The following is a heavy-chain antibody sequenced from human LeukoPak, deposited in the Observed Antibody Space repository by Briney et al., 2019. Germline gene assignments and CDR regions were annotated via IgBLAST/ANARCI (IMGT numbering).Heavy chain of an antibody. D-gene: IGHD1-26*01. CDR2: VYNGGST. CDR1: GGSVSSGSYY. CDR3: ARERSGSYYRWYFDL. V-gene: IGHV4-61*01. Sequence: SETLSLTCTVSGGSVSSGSYYWSWIRQPPGKRLEWIGFVYNGGSTNYNPSLKSRVTMSVDTSKNQFSLKMSYVTAADTAMYYCARERSGSYYRWYFDLWGRGTLVTVSS. J-gene: IGHJ2*01.